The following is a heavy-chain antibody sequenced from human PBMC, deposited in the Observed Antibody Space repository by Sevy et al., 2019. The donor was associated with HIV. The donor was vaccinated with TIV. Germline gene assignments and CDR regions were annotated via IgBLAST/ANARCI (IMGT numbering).Heavy chain of an antibody. CDR3: AKKGGYGSGSYYWYFDL. D-gene: IGHD3-10*01. J-gene: IGHJ2*01. CDR2: INTDESST. V-gene: IGHV3-74*01. Sequence: GGSLRLSCAASGFSFSSYWMHWVRQAPGKGLVWVSHINTDESSTSYADSVKGRFTISRDNAKNTLYLQMNSLRAEDTAGYYCAKKGGYGSGSYYWYFDLWGRGTLVTVSS. CDR1: GFSFSSYW.